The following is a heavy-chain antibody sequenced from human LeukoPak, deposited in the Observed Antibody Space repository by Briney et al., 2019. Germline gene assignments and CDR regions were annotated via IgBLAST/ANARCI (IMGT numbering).Heavy chain of an antibody. CDR1: GFIFSSYA. CDR2: ISYDGSNK. Sequence: GGSLRLSCAASGFIFSSYAMHWVRQAPGKGLEWVAVISYDGSNKYYADSVKGRFTISRDNSKNTLYLQMNSLRAEDTAVYYCARFGIHFDYWGQGTLVTVSS. V-gene: IGHV3-30-3*01. CDR3: ARFGIHFDY. J-gene: IGHJ4*02. D-gene: IGHD1-14*01.